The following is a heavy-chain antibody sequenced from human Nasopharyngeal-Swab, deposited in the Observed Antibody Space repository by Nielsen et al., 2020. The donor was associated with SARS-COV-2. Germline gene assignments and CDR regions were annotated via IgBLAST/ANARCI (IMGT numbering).Heavy chain of an antibody. CDR1: GYSFTSYW. CDR2: IYPGDSDT. CDR3: ARLIRSQGYYYYMDV. Sequence: GESLKISCKGSGYSFTSYWIGWVRQMHGKGLEWVGIIYPGDSDTRYSPSFQGQVTISADKSISTAYLQWSSLKASDTAMYYCARLIRSQGYYYYMDVWGKGTTVTVSS. V-gene: IGHV5-51*01. J-gene: IGHJ6*03. D-gene: IGHD3-16*01.